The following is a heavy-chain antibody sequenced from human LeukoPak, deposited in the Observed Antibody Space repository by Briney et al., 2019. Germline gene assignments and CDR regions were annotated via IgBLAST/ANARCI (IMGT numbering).Heavy chain of an antibody. J-gene: IGHJ4*02. D-gene: IGHD4-11*01. Sequence: GGSLRLSCAASGFTFDDYAMHWVRQAPGKGLEWVSGISWNSGSIGYADSVKGRFTISRDNAKNTLYLQMNSLRAEDTAVYYCARASLTTPYYFDYWGQGTLVTVSS. CDR3: ARASLTTPYYFDY. CDR1: GFTFDDYA. CDR2: ISWNSGSI. V-gene: IGHV3-9*01.